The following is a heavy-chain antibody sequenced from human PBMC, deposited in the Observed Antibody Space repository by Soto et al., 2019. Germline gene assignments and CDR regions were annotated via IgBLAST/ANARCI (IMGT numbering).Heavy chain of an antibody. CDR2: ISSNGGST. CDR3: AREGTTRDYYYYYMDV. V-gene: IGHV3-64*01. D-gene: IGHD1-7*01. Sequence: GGSLRLSCAASGFTFSSYAMHWVRQAPGKGLEYVSAISSNGGSTYYANSVKGRFTISRDNSKNTLYLQMGSLRAEDMAVYYCAREGTTRDYYYYYMDVWGKGTTVTVSS. J-gene: IGHJ6*03. CDR1: GFTFSSYA.